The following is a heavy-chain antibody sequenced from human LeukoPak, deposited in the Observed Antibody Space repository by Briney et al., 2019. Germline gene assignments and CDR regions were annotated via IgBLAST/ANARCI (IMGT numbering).Heavy chain of an antibody. CDR3: ARRVEGYCSGGSCYGYYFDY. CDR2: IYPGDSDT. V-gene: IGHV5-51*01. Sequence: GGSLKISCKGSGYSFTSYWIGWVRQMPGKGLEWMGIIYPGDSDTRYSPSFQGQVTISADKSISTAYLQWSSLKASDTAMYYCARRVEGYCSGGSCYGYYFDYWGQGTLVTVSS. CDR1: GYSFTSYW. D-gene: IGHD2-15*01. J-gene: IGHJ4*02.